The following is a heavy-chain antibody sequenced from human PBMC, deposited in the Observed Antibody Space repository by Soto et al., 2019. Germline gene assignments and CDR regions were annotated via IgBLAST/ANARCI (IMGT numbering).Heavy chain of an antibody. D-gene: IGHD6-13*01. CDR1: GFTFSSYA. CDR2: ISGSGGNT. Sequence: EVQLLESGGGLVQPGGSLRLSCAASGFTFSSYAMSWVRQAPGKGLEWVSAISGSGGNTYYTDSVKGRFTISRDNSQNTLYLQMNRLRAEDTAVYYCAKRADIAAAKRIDYWGQGTLVTVSS. V-gene: IGHV3-23*01. J-gene: IGHJ4*02. CDR3: AKRADIAAAKRIDY.